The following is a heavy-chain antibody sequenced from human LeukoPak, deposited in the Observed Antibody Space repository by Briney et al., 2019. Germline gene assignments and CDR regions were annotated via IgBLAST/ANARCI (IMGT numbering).Heavy chain of an antibody. CDR2: IWYDGSNK. V-gene: IGHV3-33*01. D-gene: IGHD4-17*01. CDR3: ARSIMYGDHGEDI. Sequence: TGGSLRLSCAASGFTFSSYGMHWVRQAPGKGLEWVAVIWYDGSNKYYADSVKGRFTISRDNSKNTLYLQMDSLRAEDAAIYYCARSIMYGDHGEDIWGQGTVVAVSS. CDR1: GFTFSSYG. J-gene: IGHJ3*02.